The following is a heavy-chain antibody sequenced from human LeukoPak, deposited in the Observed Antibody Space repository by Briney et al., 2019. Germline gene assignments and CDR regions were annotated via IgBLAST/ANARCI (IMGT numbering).Heavy chain of an antibody. V-gene: IGHV1-69*05. CDR3: VGYDSSGYYSFDY. Sequence: RVASVKVSCKASGGTFSSYAISWVRQAPGQGLEWMGGIIPIFGTANYAQKFQGRVTITTDESTSTAYMELSSLRSEDTAVYYCVGYDSSGYYSFDYWGQGTLVTVSS. J-gene: IGHJ4*02. D-gene: IGHD3-22*01. CDR1: GGTFSSYA. CDR2: IIPIFGTA.